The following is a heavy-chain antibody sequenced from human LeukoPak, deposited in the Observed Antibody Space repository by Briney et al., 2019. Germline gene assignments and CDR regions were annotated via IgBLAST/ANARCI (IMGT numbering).Heavy chain of an antibody. CDR1: GYTFSTYG. V-gene: IGHV3-33*08. D-gene: IGHD6-19*01. Sequence: PGGTLRLSCAASGYTFSTYGLHWVRQAPGKGLEWVALIWYDGSNKYYADSVKGRCTISRDNSKNTLYLQMNSLRAEDTAVYYCAREKQKYSSGWYCLDYWGQGTLVTVSS. CDR2: IWYDGSNK. J-gene: IGHJ4*02. CDR3: AREKQKYSSGWYCLDY.